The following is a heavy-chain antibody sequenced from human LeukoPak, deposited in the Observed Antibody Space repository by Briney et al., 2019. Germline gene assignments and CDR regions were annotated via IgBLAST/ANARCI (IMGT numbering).Heavy chain of an antibody. CDR2: MNPNSGNT. CDR3: ARDLYDSSGYPMEN. Sequence: GASVKVSCKASGYTFTSYDINWVRQATGQGLEWMGWMNPNSGNTGYAQKFQGRVTITRNTSISTAYMELSSLRSDDTAVYYCARDLYDSSGYPMENWGQGTLVTVSS. CDR1: GYTFTSYD. D-gene: IGHD3-22*01. J-gene: IGHJ4*02. V-gene: IGHV1-8*03.